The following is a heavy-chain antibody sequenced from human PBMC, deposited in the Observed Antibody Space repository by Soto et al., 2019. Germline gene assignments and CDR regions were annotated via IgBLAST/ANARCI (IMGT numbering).Heavy chain of an antibody. J-gene: IGHJ6*02. CDR3: ARDAMYYDSSGYSESTDSGMYV. CDR1: GFTFNSYA. V-gene: IGHV3-23*01. Sequence: GSLRLSCAASGFTFNSYALSWVRQAPGKGLEWVSGISGSGGGTYYADSVKGRFTISRDNSRNTLYLQMNSLRAEDTAVYYCARDAMYYDSSGYSESTDSGMYVWGQRTTVTVSS. CDR2: ISGSGGGT. D-gene: IGHD3-22*01.